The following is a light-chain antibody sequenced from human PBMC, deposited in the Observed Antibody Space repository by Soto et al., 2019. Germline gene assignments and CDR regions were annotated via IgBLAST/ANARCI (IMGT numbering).Light chain of an antibody. CDR3: CSYAGSHTFV. CDR2: DVS. J-gene: IGLJ1*01. Sequence: QSVLTQPRSVSGSPGQSVTISCTGTSSDFGGYNFVSWYQQYPGKAPKFMIYDVSKRPSGVPDRFSGSKSGNTASLTISGLLAEDEADYYCCSYAGSHTFVFGTGTKLTVL. CDR1: SSDFGGYNF. V-gene: IGLV2-11*01.